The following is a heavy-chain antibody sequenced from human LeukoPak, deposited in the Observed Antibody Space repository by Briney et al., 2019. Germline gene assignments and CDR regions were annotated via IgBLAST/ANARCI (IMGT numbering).Heavy chain of an antibody. CDR2: IYPGDSDT. V-gene: IGHV5-51*01. Sequence: GESLKISCKGSGYSFTSYWIGGVRQMHGKGLEWMGIIYPGDSDTRYSPSFQAQVTISADKSISTAYLQWSSLKASDTAMYYCARARVPAAPNWFDPWGQGTLVTVSS. D-gene: IGHD2-2*01. CDR1: GYSFTSYW. J-gene: IGHJ5*02. CDR3: ARARVPAAPNWFDP.